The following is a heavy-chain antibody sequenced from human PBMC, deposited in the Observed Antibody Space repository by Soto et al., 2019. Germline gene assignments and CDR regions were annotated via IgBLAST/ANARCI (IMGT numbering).Heavy chain of an antibody. D-gene: IGHD2-15*01. CDR2: IIPILGIA. CDR3: ARGCSGGSCYPFRYYYYGMDV. V-gene: IGHV1-69*02. J-gene: IGHJ6*01. CDR1: GGTFSSYT. Sequence: QVQLVQSGAEVKKPGSSVKVSCKASGGTFSSYTISWVRQAPGQGLEWMGRIIPILGIANYAQKFQGRVMITADKSTSTAYMELSSLRSEDTAVYYCARGCSGGSCYPFRYYYYGMDVW.